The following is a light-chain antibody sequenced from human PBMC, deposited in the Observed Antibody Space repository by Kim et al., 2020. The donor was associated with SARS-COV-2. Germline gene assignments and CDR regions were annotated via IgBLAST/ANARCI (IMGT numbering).Light chain of an antibody. J-gene: IGLJ3*02. CDR1: SGDVGGYKF. Sequence: QSALTQPASVSGSPGQSITISCTGTSGDVGGYKFVSWHQQHPGKPPKLIIFDGSERPSGVSNRFSGSKSGNTASLTIAGLQAEDEADYYCCAYAGRTTGVFGGGTQLTVL. V-gene: IGLV2-23*01. CDR3: CAYAGRTTGV. CDR2: DGS.